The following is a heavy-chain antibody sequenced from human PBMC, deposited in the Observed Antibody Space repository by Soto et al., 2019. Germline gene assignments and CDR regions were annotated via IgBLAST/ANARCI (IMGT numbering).Heavy chain of an antibody. D-gene: IGHD2-15*01. Sequence: EVQLVESGGGLVQPGGSLRLSCAASGITFSYYWMSWVRQAPGKGLEWVANIKQDGSEKYYVDSVKGRFTISRDNAKTSLYLQMNGLRAEDTAVYYCATHCNGGDCYLGFDYWGQGTLVTVSS. CDR1: GITFSYYW. CDR3: ATHCNGGDCYLGFDY. V-gene: IGHV3-7*01. J-gene: IGHJ4*02. CDR2: IKQDGSEK.